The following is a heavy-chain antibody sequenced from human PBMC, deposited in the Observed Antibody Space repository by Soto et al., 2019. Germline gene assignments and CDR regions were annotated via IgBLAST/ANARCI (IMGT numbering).Heavy chain of an antibody. CDR3: VKDKGTSGLSYYFDY. CDR1: KFTFSSYG. Sequence: QSGGSLRLSCAASKFTFSSYGMHWVRQAPGKGLEWVAVISFDGKNKYYADSVKGRFTISRDNSRDTLYLQMNSLRAEDTAVYYCVKDKGTSGLSYYFDYWGQGTLVTVSS. CDR2: ISFDGKNK. J-gene: IGHJ4*02. D-gene: IGHD2-15*01. V-gene: IGHV3-30*18.